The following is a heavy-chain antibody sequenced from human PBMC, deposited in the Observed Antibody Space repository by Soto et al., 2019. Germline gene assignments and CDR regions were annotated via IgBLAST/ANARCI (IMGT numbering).Heavy chain of an antibody. CDR2: IIPILGIA. CDR1: GGTFSSYT. Sequence: QVQLVQSGAEVKKPGSSVKVSCKASGGTFSSYTISWVRQAPGQGLEWMGRIIPILGIANYAQKFQGRVTITADKSTSTAYMELSSLRSEDTAVYYCARDQGQTGGYSYGTYYSYGMDVWGQGTTVTVSS. CDR3: ARDQGQTGGYSYGTYYSYGMDV. V-gene: IGHV1-69*08. J-gene: IGHJ6*02. D-gene: IGHD5-18*01.